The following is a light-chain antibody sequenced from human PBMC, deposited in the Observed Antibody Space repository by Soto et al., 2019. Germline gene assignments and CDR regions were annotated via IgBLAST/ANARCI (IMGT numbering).Light chain of an antibody. J-gene: IGKJ5*01. Sequence: EIVLTQSPGTLSLSPGERATLSCRARQSVTSGYLAWYQQQPNQAPRLLIYGASYRATDIPDRFSGGGSGTDFTLTISRLEPEDFAVYYCQYYSSSPLAITFGQGTRLEIK. CDR3: QYYSSSPLAIT. V-gene: IGKV3-20*01. CDR1: QSVTSGY. CDR2: GAS.